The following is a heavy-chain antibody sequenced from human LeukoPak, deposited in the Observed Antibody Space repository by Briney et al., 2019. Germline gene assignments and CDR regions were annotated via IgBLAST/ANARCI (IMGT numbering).Heavy chain of an antibody. Sequence: SETLSLTCTVSGDSFSYFYWSWIRQPPGKGLEWIGRIYTSGSTNYNPSLKSRVTMSVDTSKNQFSLKLSSVTAADTAVYYCAREENYYGSGSYSLLSWFDPWGQGTLVTVSS. D-gene: IGHD3-10*01. CDR2: IYTSGST. J-gene: IGHJ5*02. CDR1: GDSFSYFY. V-gene: IGHV4-4*07. CDR3: AREENYYGSGSYSLLSWFDP.